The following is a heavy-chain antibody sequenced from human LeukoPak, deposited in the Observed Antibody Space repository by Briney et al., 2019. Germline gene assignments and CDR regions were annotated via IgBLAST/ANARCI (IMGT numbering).Heavy chain of an antibody. V-gene: IGHV4-34*01. Sequence: SETLSLTCAVYGGSFSGYYWSWIRQPPGKGLEWIGEINHSGSTNYNPSLRSRVTISVDTSKNQFSLKLSSVTAADTAVYYCARDHSSSWYTGSFDYWGQGTLVTVSS. CDR1: GGSFSGYY. CDR3: ARDHSSSWYTGSFDY. J-gene: IGHJ4*02. D-gene: IGHD6-13*01. CDR2: INHSGST.